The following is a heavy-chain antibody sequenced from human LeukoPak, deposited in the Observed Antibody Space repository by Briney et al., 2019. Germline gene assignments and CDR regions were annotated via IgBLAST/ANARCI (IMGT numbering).Heavy chain of an antibody. V-gene: IGHV3-30*18. Sequence: SGGSLRLSCAASGFTFSSYGMHWVRQAPGKGLEWVAVISYDGSNKYYADSVKGRFTISRDNSRNTLYLQMNSLRPEDTALYYCAKEWYVGSPPDHWGQGTQVTVSS. CDR2: ISYDGSNK. CDR3: AKEWYVGSPPDH. CDR1: GFTFSSYG. J-gene: IGHJ4*02. D-gene: IGHD3-10*01.